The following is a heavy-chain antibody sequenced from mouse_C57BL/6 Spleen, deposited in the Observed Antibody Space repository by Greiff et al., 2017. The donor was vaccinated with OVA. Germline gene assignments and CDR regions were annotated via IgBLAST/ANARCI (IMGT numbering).Heavy chain of an antibody. CDR1: GYTFTSYW. Sequence: QVQLQQPGAELVKPGASVKLSCKASGYTFTSYWMQWVKQRPGQGLEWIGEIDPSDSYTNYNQKFKGKATLTVDTSSSTAYMQLSSLTSEDSAVYYCASRGITTVVADYWGQGTTLTVSS. V-gene: IGHV1-50*01. D-gene: IGHD1-1*01. J-gene: IGHJ2*01. CDR3: ASRGITTVVADY. CDR2: IDPSDSYT.